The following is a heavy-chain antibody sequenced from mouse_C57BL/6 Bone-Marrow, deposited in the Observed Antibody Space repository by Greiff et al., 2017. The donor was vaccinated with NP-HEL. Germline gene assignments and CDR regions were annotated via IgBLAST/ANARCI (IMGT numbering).Heavy chain of an antibody. CDR2: IYWDDDK. V-gene: IGHV8-12*01. D-gene: IGHD4-1*01. CDR1: GFSLSTSGMG. CDR3: ARILNWDGFDY. Sequence: QVTLKESGPGILQSSQTLSLTCSFSGFSLSTSGMGVSWIRQPSGKGLEWLAHIYWDDDKRYNPSLKSRPTISKDTSRNQVFLKITSVDTADTATYYCARILNWDGFDYWGQGTTLTVSS. J-gene: IGHJ2*01.